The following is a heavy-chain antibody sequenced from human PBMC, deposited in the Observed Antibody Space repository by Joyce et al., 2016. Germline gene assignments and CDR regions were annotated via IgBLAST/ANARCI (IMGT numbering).Heavy chain of an antibody. V-gene: IGHV4-31*11. J-gene: IGHJ5*02. CDR3: ARWSFVGSNHFDP. CDR2: NYYSGST. CDR1: GGSISGVDYY. D-gene: IGHD1-26*01. Sequence: QVQLQESGPGLVKPSQTLSLTCAVSGGSISGVDYYWSWIRHHPGKGLEWSGYNYYSGSTYYNPSLKSRLTVSIDTSKDQFSLNLSSVSAADSAIYYCARWSFVGSNHFDPWGQGTLVTVSS.